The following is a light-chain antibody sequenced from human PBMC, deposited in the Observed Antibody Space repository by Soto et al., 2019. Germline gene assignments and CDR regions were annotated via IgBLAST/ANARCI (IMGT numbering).Light chain of an antibody. Sequence: QSALTQPASVSGSPGQSITISCAGTSSDVGGHKYVSWYQQHPGKAPKLMIYEVSRRPSGVSHRFSGSQSGNTASLTISGLQAEDEADYYCNSYTSSSTWGFGGGTKVTVL. J-gene: IGLJ3*02. CDR2: EVS. CDR1: SSDVGGHKY. CDR3: NSYTSSSTWG. V-gene: IGLV2-14*01.